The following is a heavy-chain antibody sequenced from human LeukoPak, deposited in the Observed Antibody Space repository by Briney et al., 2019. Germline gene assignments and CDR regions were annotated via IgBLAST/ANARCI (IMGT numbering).Heavy chain of an antibody. D-gene: IGHD7-27*01. V-gene: IGHV4-59*01. CDR2: IYYSGST. CDR3: ARSVGLGNDY. Sequence: SETLSLTCTVSGGSISSYYWSWIRQPPGKGLEWIGYIYYSGSTNYNPSLKSRVTISVDTSKNQSSLKLSSVTAADTAVYYCARSVGLGNDYWGQGTLVTVSS. J-gene: IGHJ4*02. CDR1: GGSISSYY.